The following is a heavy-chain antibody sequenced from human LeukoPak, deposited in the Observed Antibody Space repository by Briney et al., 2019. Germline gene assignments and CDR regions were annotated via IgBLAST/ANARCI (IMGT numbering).Heavy chain of an antibody. Sequence: GGSLRLSCAASGFTFSAYAISWVRQAPGKGLEWVAVISYDGINRYYADSVKGRFTISRDNSKNTLYVQMNSLRAEDTAVYYCARDPTDIVVVPAAIDTLVPYYYYYMDVWGKGTTVTVSS. J-gene: IGHJ6*03. V-gene: IGHV3-30*01. CDR3: ARDPTDIVVVPAAIDTLVPYYYYYMDV. CDR1: GFTFSAYA. D-gene: IGHD2-2*02. CDR2: ISYDGINR.